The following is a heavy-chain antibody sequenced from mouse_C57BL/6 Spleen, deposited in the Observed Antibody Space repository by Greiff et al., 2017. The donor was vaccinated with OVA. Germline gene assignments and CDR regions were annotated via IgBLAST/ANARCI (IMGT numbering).Heavy chain of an antibody. V-gene: IGHV5-4*01. CDR2: ISDGGSYT. J-gene: IGHJ4*01. Sequence: EVNLVESGGGLVKPGGSLKLSCAASGFTFSSYAMSWVRQTPEKRLEWVATISDGGSYTYYPDNVKGRFTISRDNAKNNLYLQMSHLKSEDTAMYYCAREDDYDVGNAMDYWGQGTSVTVSS. D-gene: IGHD2-4*01. CDR3: AREDDYDVGNAMDY. CDR1: GFTFSSYA.